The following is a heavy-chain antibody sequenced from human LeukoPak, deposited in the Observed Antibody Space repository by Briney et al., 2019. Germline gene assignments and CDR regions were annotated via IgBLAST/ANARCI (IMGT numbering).Heavy chain of an antibody. Sequence: PSETLSLTCTVSGGSISSYYWNWIRQPPGKGLEWIGYIFYSGSTNYNPSLKSRVTISVDTSKNLFSLKLSSVTAADTAVYYCAGGDDSKSTYFGYWGQGTLVTVSS. CDR2: IFYSGST. CDR3: AGGDDSKSTYFGY. J-gene: IGHJ4*02. CDR1: GGSISSYY. V-gene: IGHV4-59*01. D-gene: IGHD3-3*01.